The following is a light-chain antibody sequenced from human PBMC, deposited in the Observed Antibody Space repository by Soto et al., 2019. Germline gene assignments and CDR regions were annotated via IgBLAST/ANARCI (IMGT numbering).Light chain of an antibody. CDR1: QTVTSNY. CDR3: QQFDSTPYT. V-gene: IGKV3-20*01. J-gene: IGKJ2*01. CDR2: GAS. Sequence: EIVLTQSPGSLSLSPGQSATLSCRASQTVTSNYLGWYQQQPGQAPRLLIYGASIRATGIPDRFSGSGSGTDFSLSISSLEPEDFAVYYCQQFDSTPYTFGRGTKVEIK.